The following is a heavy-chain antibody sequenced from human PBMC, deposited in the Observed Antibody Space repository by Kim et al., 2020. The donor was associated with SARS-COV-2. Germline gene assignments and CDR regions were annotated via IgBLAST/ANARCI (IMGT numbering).Heavy chain of an antibody. CDR3: AKDPGYNTNC. CDR2: TYYKSKWYY. Sequence: SQTLSLTCAISGDSVPDNSAAWNWIRQSPSRGLEWLGRTYYKSKWYYDYAVSVKSRITINADTSKNQFSLQLNSVTPEDTAVYYCAKDPGYNTNCWGQGTLVSVSS. J-gene: IGHJ4*02. D-gene: IGHD5-12*01. V-gene: IGHV6-1*01. CDR1: GDSVPDNSAA.